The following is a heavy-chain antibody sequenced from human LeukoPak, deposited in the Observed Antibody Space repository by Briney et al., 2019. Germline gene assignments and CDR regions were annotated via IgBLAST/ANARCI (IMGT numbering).Heavy chain of an antibody. J-gene: IGHJ4*02. Sequence: PGGSLRLSCAASGFTFSTYGMNWVRQAPGKGLEWVSVIYSGGSTYYADSVKGRFTISRDNSKNTLYLQMNSLRAEDTAVYYCASANYVDTAMVRDYWGQGTLVTVSS. CDR3: ASANYVDTAMVRDY. D-gene: IGHD5-18*01. CDR2: IYSGGST. CDR1: GFTFSTYG. V-gene: IGHV3-53*01.